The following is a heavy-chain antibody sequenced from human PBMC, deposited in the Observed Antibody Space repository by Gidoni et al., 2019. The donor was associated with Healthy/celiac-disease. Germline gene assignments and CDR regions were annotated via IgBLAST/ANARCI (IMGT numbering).Heavy chain of an antibody. CDR2: ISGSGGST. D-gene: IGHD6-25*01. CDR3: RTESYSSDYYYYGMDV. J-gene: IGHJ6*02. V-gene: IGHV3-23*01. Sequence: EVQLLESGGGLVQPGGSLRLSCAASGFTFSSYAMRWVRQAPGKGLEWVSAISGSGGSTYYADSVKGRFTISRDNSKNTLYLQMNSLRAEDTAVYYCRTESYSSDYYYYGMDVWGQGTTVTVSS. CDR1: GFTFSSYA.